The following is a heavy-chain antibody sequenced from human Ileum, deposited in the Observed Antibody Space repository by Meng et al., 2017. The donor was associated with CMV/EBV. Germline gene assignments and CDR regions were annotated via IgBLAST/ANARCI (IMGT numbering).Heavy chain of an antibody. CDR3: ASRYCSGGSCIPFDH. CDR2: ISHDGGNK. CDR1: RFTLRSYA. Sequence: SRFTLRSYAMHGVRQARGKGLEWVEVISHDGGNKYYADYVKGRFNISRDDSKNTLYLEMNSLRPEDTAVYYCASRYCSGGSCIPFDHWGQGVLVTVSS. V-gene: IGHV3-30*04. D-gene: IGHD2-15*01. J-gene: IGHJ4*02.